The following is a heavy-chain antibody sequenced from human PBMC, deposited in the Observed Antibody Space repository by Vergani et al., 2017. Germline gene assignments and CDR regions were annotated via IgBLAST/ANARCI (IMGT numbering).Heavy chain of an antibody. D-gene: IGHD4/OR15-4a*01. CDR3: ARDPEYGAYDY. J-gene: IGHJ4*02. CDR2: INDNGKTK. V-gene: IGHV3-7*03. CDR1: GFTFNKYW. Sequence: EVQLLESGGGLVQPGGSLRLSCAASGFTFNKYWMTWVRQAPGKRLETVANINDNGKTKKYVESVKGRFTISRDNAKRSLYLQMNSLRAEDTGIYYCARDPEYGAYDYWGQGTRVTVSS.